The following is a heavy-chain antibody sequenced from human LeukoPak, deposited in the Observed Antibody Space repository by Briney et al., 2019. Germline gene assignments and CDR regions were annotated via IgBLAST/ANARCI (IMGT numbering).Heavy chain of an antibody. V-gene: IGHV4-34*01. CDR3: ARGRSSGWTSPFDY. CDR2: INHSGST. D-gene: IGHD6-19*01. Sequence: PSETLSLTCAVYGVSFSGYYWSWIRQPPGKGLEWIGEINHSGSTNYNPSLKSRVTISVDTSKNQFSLKLSSVTAADTAVYYCARGRSSGWTSPFDYWGQGALVTVSS. J-gene: IGHJ4*02. CDR1: GVSFSGYY.